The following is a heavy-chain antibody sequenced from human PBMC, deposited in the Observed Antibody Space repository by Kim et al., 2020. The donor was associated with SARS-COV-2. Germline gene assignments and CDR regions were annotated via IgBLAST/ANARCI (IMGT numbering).Heavy chain of an antibody. Sequence: YADAVKGRFTISRDTAKNSLFLQMNSLRDVDTAIYYCARKPAWEIDYWGQGTLVTVSS. J-gene: IGHJ4*02. CDR3: ARKPAWEIDY. D-gene: IGHD1-26*01. V-gene: IGHV3-48*02.